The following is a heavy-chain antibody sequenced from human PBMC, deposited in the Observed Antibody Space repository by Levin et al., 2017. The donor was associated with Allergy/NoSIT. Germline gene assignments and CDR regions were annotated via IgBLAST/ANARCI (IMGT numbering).Heavy chain of an antibody. J-gene: IGHJ4*02. CDR2: ISDSGIST. V-gene: IGHV3-23*01. D-gene: IGHD6-19*01. CDR1: GFTFSSYA. CDR3: AKQGGAVGGTGDY. Sequence: GGSLRLSCAASGFTFSSYAMSWVRQAPGTGLEWVSSISDSGISTYYADSVKGRFTISRDNSKNTLYLQMNSLRAEDTAVYYCAKQGGAVGGTGDYWGQGTLVTVSS.